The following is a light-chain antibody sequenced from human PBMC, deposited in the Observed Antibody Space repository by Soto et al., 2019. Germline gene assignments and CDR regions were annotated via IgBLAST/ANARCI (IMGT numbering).Light chain of an antibody. Sequence: QSLLTQPPSVSAAPGQRVTISCSGSGSNIGKNFVSWYQQFPGTAPKILIYENDKRPSGIPDRFSGSKSGTSATLFITGLQTGDEADYYCGTWESSLNNWVFGGGTKLTVL. V-gene: IGLV1-51*01. CDR1: GSNIGKNF. CDR3: GTWESSLNNWV. J-gene: IGLJ3*02. CDR2: END.